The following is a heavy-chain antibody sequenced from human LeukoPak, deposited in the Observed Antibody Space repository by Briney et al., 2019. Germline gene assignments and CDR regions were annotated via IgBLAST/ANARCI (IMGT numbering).Heavy chain of an antibody. D-gene: IGHD1-26*01. CDR2: IYYSGST. CDR3: ARLSGSYGGALDY. CDR1: GGSISSGGYY. Sequence: SETLSLTCTVSGGSISSGGYYWSWIRQHPGKGLEWIGYIYYSGSTYYNLSLKSRVTISVDTSKNQFSLKLSSVTAADTAVYYCARLSGSYGGALDYWGQGTLVTVSS. V-gene: IGHV4-31*03. J-gene: IGHJ4*02.